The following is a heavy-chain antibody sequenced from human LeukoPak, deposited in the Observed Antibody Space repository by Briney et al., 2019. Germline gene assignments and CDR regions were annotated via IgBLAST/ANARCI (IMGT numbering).Heavy chain of an antibody. CDR3: ANSPRPYFDY. J-gene: IGHJ4*02. V-gene: IGHV3-30*18. Sequence: GGSLRLSCAASGFTFSSYAMSWVRQAPGKGLEWVAVISYDGSNKYYADSVKGRFTISRDNSKNTLYLQMNSLRAEDTAVYYCANSPRPYFDYWGQGTLVTVSS. CDR1: GFTFSSYA. CDR2: ISYDGSNK.